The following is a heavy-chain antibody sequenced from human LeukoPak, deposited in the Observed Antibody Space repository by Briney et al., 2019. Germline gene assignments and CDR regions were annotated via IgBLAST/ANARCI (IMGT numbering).Heavy chain of an antibody. V-gene: IGHV3-7*01. CDR2: IKQDGSEK. D-gene: IGHD3-22*01. CDR3: ARAADYYDSRYFDY. J-gene: IGHJ4*02. Sequence: GGSLRLSCAASGFTFSSYWMSWVRQAPGRGLEWVANIKQDGSEKYYVDSVKGRFTISRDNAKNSLYLQMNSLRAEDTAVYYCARAADYYDSRYFDYWGQGTLVTVSS. CDR1: GFTFSSYW.